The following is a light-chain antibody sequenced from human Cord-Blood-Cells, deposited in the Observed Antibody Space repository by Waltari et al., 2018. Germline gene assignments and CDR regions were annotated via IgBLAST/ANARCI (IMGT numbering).Light chain of an antibody. CDR1: SSNIGAGYD. CDR3: QSYDSSLSGYV. Sequence: QSVLTQPPSVSGAPGQRVTISCTGSSSNIGAGYDVHWYPQLPGTAPKLLISGNSNRPSGVPDRFSGSKSGTSASLAITGLQAEDEADYYCQSYDSSLSGYVFGTGTKVTVL. V-gene: IGLV1-40*01. CDR2: GNS. J-gene: IGLJ1*01.